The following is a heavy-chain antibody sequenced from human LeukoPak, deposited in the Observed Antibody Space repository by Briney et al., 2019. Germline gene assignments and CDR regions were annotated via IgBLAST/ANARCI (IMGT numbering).Heavy chain of an antibody. CDR2: ISGSGGST. CDR1: GFTFSSYA. CDR3: AKDRPTRYYYDSSGYSADAFDI. D-gene: IGHD3-22*01. Sequence: GGSLRLSCAASGFTFSSYAMSWVRQAPGKGLEWVSAISGSGGSTYYADSVKGRFTISRDNSKNTLYLQMNSLRAEDTAVYYCAKDRPTRYYYDSSGYSADAFDIWGQGTMVTVSS. V-gene: IGHV3-23*01. J-gene: IGHJ3*02.